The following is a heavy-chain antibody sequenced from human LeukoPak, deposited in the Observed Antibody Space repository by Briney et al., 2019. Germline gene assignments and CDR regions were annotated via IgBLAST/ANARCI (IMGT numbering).Heavy chain of an antibody. J-gene: IGHJ6*03. Sequence: GGSLRLSCAASGFTFSSYAMHWVRQAPGKGLEWVAVISYDGSNKYYADSVKGRFTISRDNSKNTLYLQMNSLRAEDTAVYYCAREKGYYGSGSYYGYYYYMDVWGKGTTVTVSS. V-gene: IGHV3-30-3*01. CDR1: GFTFSSYA. D-gene: IGHD3-10*01. CDR3: AREKGYYGSGSYYGYYYYMDV. CDR2: ISYDGSNK.